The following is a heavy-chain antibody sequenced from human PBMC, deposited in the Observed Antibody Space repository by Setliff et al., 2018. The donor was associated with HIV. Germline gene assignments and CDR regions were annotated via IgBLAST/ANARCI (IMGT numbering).Heavy chain of an antibody. V-gene: IGHV4-39*07. CDR1: GDSISSGFYY. J-gene: IGHJ4*02. D-gene: IGHD1-20*01. Sequence: PSETLSLTCNVSGDSISSGFYYWSWIRQPPGKGLEWIGEINHSGSTNYNPSLKSRVTISVGKSKNQFSLSLSSVTAADTAVYYCATGITMAPDYWGQGSLVTVSS. CDR3: ATGITMAPDY. CDR2: INHSGST.